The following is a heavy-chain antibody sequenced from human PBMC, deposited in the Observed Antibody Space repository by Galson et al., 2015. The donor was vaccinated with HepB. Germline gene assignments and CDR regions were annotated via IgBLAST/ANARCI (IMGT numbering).Heavy chain of an antibody. CDR3: ARGDWFDP. CDR1: GFTFSTYG. Sequence: SLRLSCAASGFTFSTYGMNWVPQAPGKGLEWVSSISSSSAYIYYADSVRGRFTISRDNAKNSLYLQMNSLRAEDTAVYYCARGDWFDPWGQGTLVTVSS. J-gene: IGHJ5*02. V-gene: IGHV3-21*01. CDR2: ISSSSAYI.